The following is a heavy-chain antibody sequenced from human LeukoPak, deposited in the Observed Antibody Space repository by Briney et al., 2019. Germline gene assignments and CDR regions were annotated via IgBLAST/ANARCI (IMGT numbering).Heavy chain of an antibody. Sequence: GGSLRLSCAASGFTFSSYAMSWVRQAPGKGLEWVSAISISGENTYYADSVKGRFTISRDTSRNTLYLQMHSLRAEDTAVYYCARLSTSSSRFSDCWGQGTLVTVSS. J-gene: IGHJ4*02. D-gene: IGHD6-6*01. V-gene: IGHV3-23*01. CDR1: GFTFSSYA. CDR3: ARLSTSSSRFSDC. CDR2: ISISGENT.